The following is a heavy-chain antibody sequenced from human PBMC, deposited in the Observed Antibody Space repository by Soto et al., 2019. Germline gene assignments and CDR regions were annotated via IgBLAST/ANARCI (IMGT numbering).Heavy chain of an antibody. Sequence: SETLSLTCTVSGDSISSYYWTWIRQPAGKGLEWIGRMSTSGSTTYNPSLKSRVIMSVDTSKNQVSLKVTSVTAADTAVYYCARGGAISWNVFDYRGQGALVTVSS. CDR2: MSTSGST. V-gene: IGHV4-4*07. CDR1: GDSISSYY. CDR3: ARGGAISWNVFDY. D-gene: IGHD1-1*01. J-gene: IGHJ4*02.